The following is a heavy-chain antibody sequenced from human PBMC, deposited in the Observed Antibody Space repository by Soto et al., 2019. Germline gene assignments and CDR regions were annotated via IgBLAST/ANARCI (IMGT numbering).Heavy chain of an antibody. V-gene: IGHV3-23*01. CDR1: GFTFSSYG. D-gene: IGHD1-7*01. CDR3: AKDRRAGGNYGFYSDF. Sequence: EVQLLESGGGLVQPGGPLRLSCAAAGFTFSSYGMTLIRQAPGKGLEWVSFSSATGAGTYYADSVKGGFTISRDTSKNTLYLQMTSMRADDTAVYYWAKDRRAGGNYGFYSDFWGQGALVIVSS. J-gene: IGHJ4*02. CDR2: SSATGAGT.